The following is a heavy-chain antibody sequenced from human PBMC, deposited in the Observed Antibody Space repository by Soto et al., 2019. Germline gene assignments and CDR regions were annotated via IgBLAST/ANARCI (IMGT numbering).Heavy chain of an antibody. D-gene: IGHD2-2*01. CDR3: VKDGGYCSSATCYSPRNHYFDA. CDR1: GFDFSVYW. V-gene: IGHV3-7*03. Sequence: GGSLRLSXAASGFDFSVYWMSWVRQAPGKGPEWVANIKFDGSEKQYVDSVKGRFTISRDNARNSVFLQMNSLRAGDTAVYYCVKDGGYCSSATCYSPRNHYFDAWGQGTLVTVSS. CDR2: IKFDGSEK. J-gene: IGHJ5*02.